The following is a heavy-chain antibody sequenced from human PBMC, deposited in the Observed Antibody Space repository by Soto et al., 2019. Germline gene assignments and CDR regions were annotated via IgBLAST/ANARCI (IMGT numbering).Heavy chain of an antibody. Sequence: EVQLLESGGGLVQPGGSLRLSCAASGITFSSSAMSWVRQAPGKGLEWVSDISVSGGSTYYADSVKGRFTISRDNSKNTLYLQMNSRRSEDTAVYYCASAAMVRGGGGFDPWGQGTRVTVSS. CDR2: ISVSGGST. J-gene: IGHJ5*02. D-gene: IGHD3-10*01. CDR1: GITFSSSA. CDR3: ASAAMVRGGGGFDP. V-gene: IGHV3-23*01.